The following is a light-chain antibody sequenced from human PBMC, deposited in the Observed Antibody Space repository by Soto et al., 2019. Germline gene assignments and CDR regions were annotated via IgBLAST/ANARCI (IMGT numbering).Light chain of an antibody. CDR1: QSIRNY. Sequence: DIQMTQSPSSLSASVGDRVTITCRASQSIRNYLNWYQQKPGKAPKLLIYAASSLQSEVPSRFSGSGSGTDFTLTISSLQPEDFATYYCQQSYSIPYTFGQGTKLEIK. CDR2: AAS. J-gene: IGKJ2*01. V-gene: IGKV1-39*01. CDR3: QQSYSIPYT.